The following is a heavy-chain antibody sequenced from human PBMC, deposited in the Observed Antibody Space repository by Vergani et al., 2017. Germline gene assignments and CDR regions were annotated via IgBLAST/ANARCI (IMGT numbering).Heavy chain of an antibody. CDR3: ARDPLYSTTWPFLLLDMDV. J-gene: IGHJ6*02. D-gene: IGHD6-13*01. CDR1: GGSISSGSYY. CDR2: FYTGGGT. Sequence: QVQLQESGPGLVRPSQTLSLTCTVSGGSISSGSYYWSWFRQPARKGLEWIGRFYTGGGTSYNPSLKSRVTISVDTSKNLFSLQLSSVTAADTAFYYCARDPLYSTTWPFLLLDMDVWGQGTTVTVSS. V-gene: IGHV4-61*02.